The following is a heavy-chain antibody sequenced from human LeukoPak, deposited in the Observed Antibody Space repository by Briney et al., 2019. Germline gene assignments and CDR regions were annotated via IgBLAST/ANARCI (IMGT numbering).Heavy chain of an antibody. J-gene: IGHJ4*02. D-gene: IGHD6-19*01. CDR3: ARDRVAVAGMEGDY. V-gene: IGHV3-21*01. Sequence: PGGSLRLSCAASGFTFSSYSMNWVRQAPGKGLEWVSSISSSSSYIHYADSVKGRFTISRDNAKNSLYLQMNSLRAEDTAVYYCARDRVAVAGMEGDYWGQGTLVTVSS. CDR1: GFTFSSYS. CDR2: ISSSSSYI.